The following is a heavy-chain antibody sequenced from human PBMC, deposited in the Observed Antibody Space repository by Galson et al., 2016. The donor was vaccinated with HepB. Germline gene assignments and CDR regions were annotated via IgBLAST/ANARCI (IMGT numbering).Heavy chain of an antibody. CDR3: ARWEAYNYYGMDF. CDR2: ISAYNGNT. J-gene: IGHJ6*02. Sequence: SVKVSCKASGYTFSSYGIIWVRQAPGQGLEWMGWISAYNGNTDYAQKLQGRVTMTKDTSTSTVYMELRSLRFDDTAVYYCARWEAYNYYGMDFWGQGTTVTLSS. D-gene: IGHD1-26*01. CDR1: GYTFSSYG. V-gene: IGHV1-18*01.